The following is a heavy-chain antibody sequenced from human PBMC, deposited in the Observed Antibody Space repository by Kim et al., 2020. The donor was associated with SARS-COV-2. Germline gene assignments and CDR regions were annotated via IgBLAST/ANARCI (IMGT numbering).Heavy chain of an antibody. J-gene: IGHJ4*02. D-gene: IGHD3-22*01. V-gene: IGHV3-23*01. CDR2: ISGSGGST. Sequence: GGSLRLSCAASGFTFSSYAMSWVRQAPGKGLEWVSAISGSGGSTYYADSVKGRFTISRDNSKNTLYLQMNSLRAEDTAVYYCAGCGPYDSSGYPYYFDHWGQGTLVTVSS. CDR3: AGCGPYDSSGYPYYFDH. CDR1: GFTFSSYA.